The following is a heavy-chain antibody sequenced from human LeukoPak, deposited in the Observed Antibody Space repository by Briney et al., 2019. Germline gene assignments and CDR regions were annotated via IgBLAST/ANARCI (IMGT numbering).Heavy chain of an antibody. V-gene: IGHV3-7*01. D-gene: IGHD3-3*01. CDR1: GFTFTNYW. Sequence: GGSLRLSCAASGFTFTNYWMSWGRQAPGKGLELVANIKPDRSEKYYVDSVKGRFTISRDNAKNSLYLQMNSLRAEDTAVYYCARLREIPVFGVVTKSTSYFDYWGQGTLVTVSS. CDR2: IKPDRSEK. J-gene: IGHJ4*02. CDR3: ARLREIPVFGVVTKSTSYFDY.